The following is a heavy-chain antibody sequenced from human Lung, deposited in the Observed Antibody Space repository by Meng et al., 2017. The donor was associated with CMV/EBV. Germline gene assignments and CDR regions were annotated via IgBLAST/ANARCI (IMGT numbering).Heavy chain of an antibody. CDR3: ARSLFASSEPFDY. V-gene: IGHV3-48*04. CDR2: ISNSGSAT. Sequence: GESLKISCAASGFTFSSYTMNWVRQGPGKGLEWFSYISNSGSATYYADSLRGRFTISRDNAKNSLYLQMNSLRGDDTAVYYCARSLFASSEPFDYWGQGTVVTVSS. D-gene: IGHD3-22*01. CDR1: GFTFSSYT. J-gene: IGHJ4*02.